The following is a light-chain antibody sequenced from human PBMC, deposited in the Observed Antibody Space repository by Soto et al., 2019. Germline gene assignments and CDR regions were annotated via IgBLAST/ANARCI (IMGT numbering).Light chain of an antibody. CDR3: QQSYSAPRT. Sequence: DIQMTQSPFSLSAYVGDRVTITCRASQSISNYLNWYQQRPGKAPKLLIYAASNLQSGVPSRFSGSGSGTDFTLTVSSLQPEGFATYYCQQSYSAPRTFGQGTKLEIK. CDR2: AAS. J-gene: IGKJ2*01. V-gene: IGKV1-39*01. CDR1: QSISNY.